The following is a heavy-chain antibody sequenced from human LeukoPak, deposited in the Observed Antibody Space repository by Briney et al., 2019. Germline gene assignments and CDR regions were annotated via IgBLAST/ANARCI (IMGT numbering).Heavy chain of an antibody. CDR3: ARLLGPMVARGYFDL. D-gene: IGHD2-15*01. CDR1: GYRFTSDW. Sequence: GESLKISCKGSGYRFTSDWIGWVRQMPGKGLEWMGIIYPGDSDTRYSPSFQGQVTISADKSISSAYLQWSSLKASDTAMYYCARLLGPMVARGYFDLWGQGTLVTVSS. V-gene: IGHV5-51*01. J-gene: IGHJ4*02. CDR2: IYPGDSDT.